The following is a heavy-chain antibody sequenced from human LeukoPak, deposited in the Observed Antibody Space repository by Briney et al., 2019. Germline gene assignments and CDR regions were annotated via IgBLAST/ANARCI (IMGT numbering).Heavy chain of an antibody. Sequence: GGSLRLSCAASGFTFGSYAMSWVRQAPGKGLEWVSAISGSGGSTYYADSVKGRFTISRDNSKNTLYLQMNSLRAEGTAVYYCAKDGSGFGELKSWYFDLWGRGTLVTVSS. CDR3: AKDGSGFGELKSWYFDL. V-gene: IGHV3-23*01. CDR1: GFTFGSYA. D-gene: IGHD3-10*01. J-gene: IGHJ2*01. CDR2: ISGSGGST.